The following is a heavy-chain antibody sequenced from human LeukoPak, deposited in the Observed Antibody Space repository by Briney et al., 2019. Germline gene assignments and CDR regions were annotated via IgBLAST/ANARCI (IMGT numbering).Heavy chain of an antibody. D-gene: IGHD3-16*01. J-gene: IGHJ3*02. V-gene: IGHV3-23*01. Sequence: GGTLRLSCAASGFTFSSYGMSWVRQAPGKGLEWVSAISGSGGSTYYADSVKGRFTISRDNSKNTLYLQMNSLRAEDTTVYYCARGGAPFALDIWGQGTVVTVSS. CDR3: ARGGAPFALDI. CDR2: ISGSGGST. CDR1: GFTFSSYG.